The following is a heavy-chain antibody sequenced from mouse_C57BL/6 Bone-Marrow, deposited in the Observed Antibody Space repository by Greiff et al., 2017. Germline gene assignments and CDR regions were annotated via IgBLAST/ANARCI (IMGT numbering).Heavy chain of an antibody. CDR3: AREHDYDATWFAY. V-gene: IGHV5-4*01. CDR2: ISDGGSYT. Sequence: EVMLVESGGGLVKPGGSLKLSCAASGFTFSSYAMSWVRQTPEKRLEWVATISDGGSYTYYPDNVKGRFTISRDNAKNNLYLQMSHLKSEDTAMYYCAREHDYDATWFAYWGQGTLVTVSA. D-gene: IGHD2-4*01. CDR1: GFTFSSYA. J-gene: IGHJ3*01.